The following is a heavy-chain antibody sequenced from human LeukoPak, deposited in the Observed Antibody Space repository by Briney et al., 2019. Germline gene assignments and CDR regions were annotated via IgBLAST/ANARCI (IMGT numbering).Heavy chain of an antibody. CDR2: INHSGST. Sequence: SETLSLTCAVYGGSFSGYYWSWIRQPPGKGLEWIGEINHSGSTNYNPSLKSRVAISVDTSKNQFSLKLSSATAADTAVYYCARGRRSRGYSYGYYYYMDVWGKGTTVTVSS. CDR3: ARGRRSRGYSYGYYYYMDV. CDR1: GGSFSGYY. J-gene: IGHJ6*03. V-gene: IGHV4-34*01. D-gene: IGHD5-18*01.